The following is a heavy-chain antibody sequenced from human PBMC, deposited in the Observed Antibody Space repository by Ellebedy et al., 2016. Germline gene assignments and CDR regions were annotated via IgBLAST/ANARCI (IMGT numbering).Heavy chain of an antibody. J-gene: IGHJ5*02. CDR3: ASPPYCSSTRCFEGT. V-gene: IGHV4-39*01. CDR1: GGSISSSSYY. D-gene: IGHD2-2*01. CDR2: IYYVGST. Sequence: SETLSLXXTVSGGSISSSSYYWGWIRQPPGKGLEWIGSIYYVGSTYYNPSLKSRVTVSVDTSKNQFSLRLTSVTAADTAVYYCASPPYCSSTRCFEGTWGQGTLVTVSS.